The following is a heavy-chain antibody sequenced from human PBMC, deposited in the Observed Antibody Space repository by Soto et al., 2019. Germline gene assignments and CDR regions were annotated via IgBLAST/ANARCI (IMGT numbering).Heavy chain of an antibody. CDR2: ISWNSGSI. J-gene: IGHJ6*03. CDR3: AKEREDIVVVRHSYYYTDV. V-gene: IGHV3-9*01. Sequence: SLRLSCAASGFTFDDYAMHWVRQAPGKGLEWVSGISWNSGSIGYADSVKGRFTISRDNAKNSLYLQMNSLRAEDTALYYCAKEREDIVVVRHSYYYTDVWGTGTTVTVSS. CDR1: GFTFDDYA. D-gene: IGHD2-15*01.